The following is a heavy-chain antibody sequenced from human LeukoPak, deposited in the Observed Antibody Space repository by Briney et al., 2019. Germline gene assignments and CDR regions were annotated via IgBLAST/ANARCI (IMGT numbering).Heavy chain of an antibody. D-gene: IGHD1-26*01. Sequence: GGSLRLSCAASGFTISSFAMSWVRQAPGKGLEWVSSISGSGASTYYADSVKGRLTISRDNSKNTLYLQMNSLRAEDTAVYYCAKGRGSPFYFEYWGQGTLVTVSS. CDR3: AKGRGSPFYFEY. V-gene: IGHV3-23*01. J-gene: IGHJ4*02. CDR2: ISGSGAST. CDR1: GFTISSFA.